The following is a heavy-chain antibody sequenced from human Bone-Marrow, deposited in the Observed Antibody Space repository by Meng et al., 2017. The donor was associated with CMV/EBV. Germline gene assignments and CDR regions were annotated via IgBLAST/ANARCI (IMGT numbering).Heavy chain of an antibody. J-gene: IGHJ4*02. CDR3: ATTGGFSPGIAAAGTLDY. CDR2: ISYDGSNK. D-gene: IGHD6-13*01. Sequence: GGSLRLSFAASGFTFSSYAMHWVRQAPGKGLEWVAVISYDGSNKYYADSVKGRFTISRDNSKNTLYLQMNSLRAEDTAVYYCATTGGFSPGIAAAGTLDYWGQGTLVTVSS. V-gene: IGHV3-30*04. CDR1: GFTFSSYA.